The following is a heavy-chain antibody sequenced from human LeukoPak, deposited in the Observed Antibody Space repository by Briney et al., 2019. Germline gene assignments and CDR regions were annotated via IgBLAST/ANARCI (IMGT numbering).Heavy chain of an antibody. Sequence: PGGSLRLSCAASGFTFSSYSMNWVRQAPGKGLEWVSYISSSSSTIYYADSVKGRFTISRDNAKNSLYLQMNSLRAEDTAVYYCAREHCSSTSCTKLNWFDPWGQGTLVTVSS. J-gene: IGHJ5*02. CDR2: ISSSSSTI. D-gene: IGHD2-2*01. V-gene: IGHV3-48*01. CDR3: AREHCSSTSCTKLNWFDP. CDR1: GFTFSSYS.